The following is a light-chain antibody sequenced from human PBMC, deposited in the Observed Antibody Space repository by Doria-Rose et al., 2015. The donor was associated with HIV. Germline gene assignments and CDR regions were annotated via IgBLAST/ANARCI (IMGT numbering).Light chain of an antibody. CDR3: QQLSSYPRAT. CDR2: AAS. Sequence: FLSASVGDRVTITCRASQGISNYLAWYQQKPGKAPNLLIYAASTLQSGVPSRFSGSGSGTEFTLTITSLQPEDFATYYCQQLSSYPRATFGHGTKVDIK. J-gene: IGKJ3*01. V-gene: IGKV1-9*01. CDR1: QGISNY.